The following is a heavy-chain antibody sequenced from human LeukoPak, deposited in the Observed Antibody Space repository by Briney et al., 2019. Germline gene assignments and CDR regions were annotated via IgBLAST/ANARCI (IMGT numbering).Heavy chain of an antibody. CDR1: GYTFNKYA. V-gene: IGHV1-3*01. J-gene: IGHJ4*02. CDR3: ARDRSAGVPDSKFSSDYYFDY. CDR2: INAGNGNT. D-gene: IGHD3-22*01. Sequence: ASVKVSCTASGYTFNKYAIHWVRQAPGQRLEWMGWINAGNGNTKTSQKFQGRVTITRDTSANTAYMELSSLTSEDTAVYYCARDRSAGVPDSKFSSDYYFDYWGRGTLVTVSS.